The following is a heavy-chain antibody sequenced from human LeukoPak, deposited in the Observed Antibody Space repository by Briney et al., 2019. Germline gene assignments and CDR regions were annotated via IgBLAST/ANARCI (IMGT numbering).Heavy chain of an antibody. Sequence: ASVKVSCKASGYTFTSYYMHWVRQAPGQGLEWMGTINPSGGSTSYAQKFQGRVTMTRDTSTSTVYMELSSLRSEDTAVYYCAISRQLVREFDYWGQGTLVTVSS. V-gene: IGHV1-46*01. CDR1: GYTFTSYY. CDR2: INPSGGST. D-gene: IGHD6-13*01. CDR3: AISRQLVREFDY. J-gene: IGHJ4*02.